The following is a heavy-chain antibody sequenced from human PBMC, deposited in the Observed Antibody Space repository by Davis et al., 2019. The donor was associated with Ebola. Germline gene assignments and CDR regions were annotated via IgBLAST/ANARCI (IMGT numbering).Heavy chain of an antibody. CDR1: GGSFSGYY. CDR3: ARDLTMVRGSIDY. V-gene: IGHV4-34*01. CDR2: INHSGST. D-gene: IGHD3-10*01. J-gene: IGHJ4*02. Sequence: MPSETLSLTCAVYGGSFSGYYWSWIRQPPGKGLEWIGEINHSGSTNYNPSLKSRVTISVDTSKNQFSLKLSSVTAADTAVYYCARDLTMVRGSIDYWGQGTLVTVSS.